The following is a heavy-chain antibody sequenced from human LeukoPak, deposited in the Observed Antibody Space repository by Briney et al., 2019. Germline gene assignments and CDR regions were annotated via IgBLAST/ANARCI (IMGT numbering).Heavy chain of an antibody. J-gene: IGHJ3*02. CDR2: IYYSGST. CDR3: ARRRVVVASTDGASGAFDI. V-gene: IGHV4-31*03. D-gene: IGHD2-15*01. Sequence: PSETLSLTCTVSGGSISSGGYYWSWIRQHPGKGLEWIGYIYYSGSTYYNPSLRSRVTISVDTSKNQFSLKLSSVTAADTAVYFCARRRVVVASTDGASGAFDIWGQGTVVTVSS. CDR1: GGSISSGGYY.